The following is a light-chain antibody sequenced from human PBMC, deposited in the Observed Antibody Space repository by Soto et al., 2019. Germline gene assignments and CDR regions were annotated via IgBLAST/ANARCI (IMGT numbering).Light chain of an antibody. CDR1: TGVVTTGHF. V-gene: IGLV7-46*01. Sequence: QAVVTQEPSLTVSPGGTVTLTCGSSTGVVTTGHFAYWFQQTPGQAPRTLIYDTSRRHSSAPARFSGSLLGGNAALTLSDAQPEDEADYYCLLAYRGVRVFGGGTKLTVL. CDR3: LLAYRGVRV. CDR2: DTS. J-gene: IGLJ3*02.